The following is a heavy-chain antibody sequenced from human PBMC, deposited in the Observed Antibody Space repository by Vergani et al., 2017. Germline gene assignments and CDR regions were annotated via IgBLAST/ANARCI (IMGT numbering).Heavy chain of an antibody. CDR2: IWYDGSNK. Sequence: QVQLVESGGGVVQPGRSLRLSCAASGFTFSSYGMHWVRQAPGKGLEWGAVIWYDGSNKYYADSVKGRFTISRDNSKNTLYLQMNSLRAEDTAVYYCARENVYCSSTSCYSLDYWGQGTLVTVSS. CDR1: GFTFSSYG. J-gene: IGHJ4*02. CDR3: ARENVYCSSTSCYSLDY. D-gene: IGHD2-2*01. V-gene: IGHV3-33*01.